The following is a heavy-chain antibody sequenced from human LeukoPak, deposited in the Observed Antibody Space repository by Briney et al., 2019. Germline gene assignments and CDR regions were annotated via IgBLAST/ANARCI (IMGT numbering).Heavy chain of an antibody. CDR2: IYWDDDK. V-gene: IGHV2-5*02. Sequence: SGPTLVKPTQTLTLTCTFSGVSVSTSGGDVAWIRRPPEKALEWLALIYWDDDKRYSPSLKSRLTLTKDTPKNQVVLTMTDMDPVDTATYYCAHSRAYYYGSGSYFPKTLDYWGQGTLVTVSS. D-gene: IGHD3-10*01. CDR3: AHSRAYYYGSGSYFPKTLDY. J-gene: IGHJ4*02. CDR1: GVSVSTSGGD.